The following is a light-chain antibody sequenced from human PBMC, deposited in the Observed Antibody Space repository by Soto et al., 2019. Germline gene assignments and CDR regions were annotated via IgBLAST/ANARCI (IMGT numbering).Light chain of an antibody. CDR3: QQYNNWPTWT. J-gene: IGKJ1*01. Sequence: EIVMTQSPVTLSVSPGERATLSCRASQSVSSNLAWYQQKPGQAPSLLIYGAFTRATGIPARFSGTGSGTEFTLTISSLQSEDFALYFCQQYNNWPTWTFGQGTKVDIK. CDR2: GAF. CDR1: QSVSSN. V-gene: IGKV3-15*01.